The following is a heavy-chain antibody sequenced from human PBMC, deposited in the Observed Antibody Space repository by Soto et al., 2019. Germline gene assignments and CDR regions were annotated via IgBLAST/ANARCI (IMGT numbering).Heavy chain of an antibody. V-gene: IGHV1-18*04. J-gene: IGHJ5*02. CDR1: GYTFTSYG. Sequence: ASVKVSCKASGYTFTSYGISWVRQAPGQGLEWMGWISAYNGNTNYAQKLQGRVTMTTDTSTSTAYMELSSLRSDDTAIYYCARMATFGSLNWFDPWGQGTLVTVSS. D-gene: IGHD3-16*01. CDR2: ISAYNGNT. CDR3: ARMATFGSLNWFDP.